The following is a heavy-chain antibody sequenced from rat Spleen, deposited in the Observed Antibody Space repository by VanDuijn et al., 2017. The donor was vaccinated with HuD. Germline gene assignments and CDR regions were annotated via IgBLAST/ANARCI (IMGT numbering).Heavy chain of an antibody. CDR1: GFSLTSYH. CDR2: IWTGGST. V-gene: IGHV2-43*01. J-gene: IGHJ1*01. CDR3: IRANRESYAHFDY. D-gene: IGHD1-12*01. Sequence: QVQLKESGPGLVQPSQTLSLTCTVSGFSLTSYHVSWVRQPPGKGLEWMGVIWTGGSTAYNSSFNTQLSVSRDISKSQSFLRMNSLQTEDTATYYCIRANRESYAHFDYWGPGTMVTVSS.